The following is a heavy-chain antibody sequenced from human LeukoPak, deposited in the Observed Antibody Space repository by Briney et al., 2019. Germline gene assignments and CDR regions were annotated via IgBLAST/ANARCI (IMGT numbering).Heavy chain of an antibody. CDR1: GYSFVFFG. J-gene: IGHJ5*02. D-gene: IGHD3-22*01. CDR3: ARDRNYYDSSGLRWFDP. Sequence: ASVKVSCKASGYSFVFFGVSWVRQAPGQGLEWMGWIDSHNGDTKYAERLQGRVFMTTDTSTSTSYMELSSLRSEDTAVYYCARDRNYYDSSGLRWFDPWGQGTLVTVSS. V-gene: IGHV1-18*01. CDR2: IDSHNGDT.